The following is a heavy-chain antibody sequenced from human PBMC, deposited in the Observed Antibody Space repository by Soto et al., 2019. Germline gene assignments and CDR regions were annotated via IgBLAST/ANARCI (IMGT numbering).Heavy chain of an antibody. Sequence: EVQLLESGGGLVQPGGSLRLSCAASGFTFTTYAMSWVRQAPGKGLEWVSSITGSGGGTYYADSVKGRFTISRDNSKNTLYLQMNSLRAEVTALYYGAKGCLTVAGPSCSWGQGALVTVSS. D-gene: IGHD6-19*01. CDR2: ITGSGGGT. J-gene: IGHJ4*02. CDR3: AKGCLTVAGPSCS. V-gene: IGHV3-23*01. CDR1: GFTFTTYA.